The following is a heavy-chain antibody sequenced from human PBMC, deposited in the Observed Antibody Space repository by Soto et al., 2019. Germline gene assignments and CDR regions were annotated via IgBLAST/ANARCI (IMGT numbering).Heavy chain of an antibody. Sequence: SVKVSCKASGGTFSSYAISWVRQAPGQGLEWMGGIIPIFGTANYAQKFQGRVTITADESTSTAYMELSSLRSEDTAVYYCARDRGYDSSGYYPFDYWGQGTLVTVSS. D-gene: IGHD3-22*01. CDR3: ARDRGYDSSGYYPFDY. J-gene: IGHJ4*02. CDR1: GGTFSSYA. CDR2: IIPIFGTA. V-gene: IGHV1-69*13.